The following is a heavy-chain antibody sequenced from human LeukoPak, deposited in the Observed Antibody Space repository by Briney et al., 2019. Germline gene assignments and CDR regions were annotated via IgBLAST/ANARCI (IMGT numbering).Heavy chain of an antibody. D-gene: IGHD3-10*01. V-gene: IGHV3-30*02. Sequence: GGSLRLSCAASGITFNSYGMHWVRQAPDKGLEWVAFIRYDGSNEYYVDSVKGRFTISRDNAKNSLYLQMNSLRAEDTAVYYCARSRVFRGVSYYFDYWGQGTLVTVSS. CDR3: ARSRVFRGVSYYFDY. J-gene: IGHJ4*02. CDR1: GITFNSYG. CDR2: IRYDGSNE.